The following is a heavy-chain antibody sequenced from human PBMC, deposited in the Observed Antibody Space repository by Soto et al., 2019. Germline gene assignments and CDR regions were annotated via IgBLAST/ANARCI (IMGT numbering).Heavy chain of an antibody. CDR2: IWSSGST. CDR3: AKGGGSYTTGWYNDY. J-gene: IGHJ4*02. D-gene: IGHD6-19*01. CDR1: GVSLSNSY. V-gene: IGHV4-4*08. Sequence: QVQLQESGPGLVKPSETMSLTCTVSGVSLSNSYCSWARQPPGKGLEWIGHIWSSGSTNYNPSLRSLFTLSVDTSKNQVSLQLSSATATDTAVYYCAKGGGSYTTGWYNDYWGQGTLVTVSS.